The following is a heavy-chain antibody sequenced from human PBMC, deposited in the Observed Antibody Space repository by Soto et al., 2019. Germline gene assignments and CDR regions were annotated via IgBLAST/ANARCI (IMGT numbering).Heavy chain of an antibody. J-gene: IGHJ4*02. Sequence: PGGSLRLSCAASGFTFSSYAMSWVRQAPGKGLEWVSAISGSGGSTYYADSVKGRFTISRDNSKNTLYLQMNSLRAEDTAVYYCAKDSDIVVVVAVTFDYWGQGTLVTISS. D-gene: IGHD2-15*01. CDR3: AKDSDIVVVVAVTFDY. CDR1: GFTFSSYA. CDR2: ISGSGGST. V-gene: IGHV3-23*01.